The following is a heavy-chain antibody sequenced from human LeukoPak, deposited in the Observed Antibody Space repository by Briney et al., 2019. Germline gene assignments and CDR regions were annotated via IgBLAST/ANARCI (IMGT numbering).Heavy chain of an antibody. V-gene: IGHV1-46*03. CDR3: ARAMDGKGSSWYLKYNWFDP. CDR1: GYTFTSYY. CDR2: INPSGGST. Sequence: ASVKVSCKASGYTFTSYYMHWVRQAPGQGLEWMGIINPSGGSTSYAQKFQGRVTMTRDTSTSTVYMELGSLRSEDTAVYYCARAMDGKGSSWYLKYNWFDPWGQGTLVTVSS. D-gene: IGHD6-13*01. J-gene: IGHJ5*02.